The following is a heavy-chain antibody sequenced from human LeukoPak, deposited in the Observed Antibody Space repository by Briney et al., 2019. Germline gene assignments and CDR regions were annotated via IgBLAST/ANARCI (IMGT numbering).Heavy chain of an antibody. J-gene: IGHJ4*02. Sequence: PGGSLRLSCAASGFRFSFYSMNWVRQAPGKGLEWVSYISSSRSSISYADSVKGRFTISRDNANNSLYLQMNSLRAEDTAVCYCARVARYSWEDYWGQGTLVTVSS. D-gene: IGHD3-9*01. CDR2: ISSSRSSI. CDR3: ARVARYSWEDY. CDR1: GFRFSFYS. V-gene: IGHV3-48*04.